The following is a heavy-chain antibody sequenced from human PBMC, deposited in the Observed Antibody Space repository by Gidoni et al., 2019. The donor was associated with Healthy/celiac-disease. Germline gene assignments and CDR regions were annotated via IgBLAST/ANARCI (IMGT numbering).Heavy chain of an antibody. J-gene: IGHJ4*02. CDR3: ARGRSQFNYYGSGSYLFDY. D-gene: IGHD3-10*01. CDR2: ISAYNGNT. Sequence: QVQLVQSGAEVKKPGASVKVSCKASGYTFTRYGISWVRQAPGQGLEWMGWISAYNGNTNYAQKLQGRVTMTTDTSTSTAYMELRSLRSDDTAVYYCARGRSQFNYYGSGSYLFDYWGQGTLVTVSS. CDR1: GYTFTRYG. V-gene: IGHV1-18*01.